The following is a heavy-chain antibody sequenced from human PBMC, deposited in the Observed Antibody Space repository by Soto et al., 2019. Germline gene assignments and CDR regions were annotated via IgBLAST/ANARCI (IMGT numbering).Heavy chain of an antibody. CDR3: ARDPGSSGYFDY. CDR2: IYYSGST. CDR1: GGSISSYY. Sequence: SETLSLTCTVSGGSISSYYWSWIRQPPGKGLEWIGYIYYSGSTNYNPSLKSRVTISVDTSKNQFSLKLSSVTAADTAVYYCARDPGSSGYFDYWGQGTLVTVSS. V-gene: IGHV4-59*01. J-gene: IGHJ4*02. D-gene: IGHD2-15*01.